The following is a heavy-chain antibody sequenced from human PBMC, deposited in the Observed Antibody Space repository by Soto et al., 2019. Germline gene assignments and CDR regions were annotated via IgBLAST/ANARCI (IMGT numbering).Heavy chain of an antibody. CDR3: ARDGQEGYYYYGMDV. J-gene: IGHJ6*02. V-gene: IGHV3-53*01. CDR2: IYSGGST. CDR1: GFTVSSNY. Sequence: GGSLRLSCAASGFTVSSNYMSWVRQAPGKGLEWVSVIYSGGSTYYADSVKGRFTISRDNSKNTLYLQMNSLRAEDTAVYYCARDGQEGYYYYGMDVWGQGSTVTVSS.